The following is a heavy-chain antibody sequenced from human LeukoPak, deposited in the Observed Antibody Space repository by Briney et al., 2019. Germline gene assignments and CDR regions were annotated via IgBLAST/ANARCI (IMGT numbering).Heavy chain of an antibody. V-gene: IGHV4-31*03. CDR2: IYYSGST. CDR3: ARAVEQLVVFDY. J-gene: IGHJ4*02. Sequence: SETLSLTCTVSGGSISGGGYYWSWIRQHPGKGLEWIGYIYYSGSTYYNPSLKSRVTISVDTSKNQFSLKLSSVTAADTAVYYCARAVEQLVVFDYWGQGTLVTVSS. CDR1: GGSISGGGYY. D-gene: IGHD6-6*01.